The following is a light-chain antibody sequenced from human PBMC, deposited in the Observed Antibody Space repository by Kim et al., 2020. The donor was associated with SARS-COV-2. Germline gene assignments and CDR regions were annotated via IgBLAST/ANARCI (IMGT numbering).Light chain of an antibody. J-gene: IGLJ2*01. CDR1: RGHSSYP. CDR3: QTWGTGIVV. Sequence: ASVNPTCTLGRGHSSYPIEWHQQQPEKGPRYLMKLNSDGSHSKGDGIPDRFSGSSSGAERYLTISSLQSEDEADYYCQTWGTGIVVFGGGTQLTVL. V-gene: IGLV4-69*01. CDR2: LNSDGSH.